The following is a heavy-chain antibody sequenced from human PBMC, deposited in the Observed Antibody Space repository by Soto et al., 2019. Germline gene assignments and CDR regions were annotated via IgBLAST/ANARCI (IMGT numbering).Heavy chain of an antibody. CDR2: IYYSGCT. CDR3: ARGEWLGERRFDP. CDR1: GGSISSGGYY. V-gene: IGHV4-31*03. Sequence: QVQLQESGPGLVKPSQTLSLTCTVSGGSISSGGYYWSWIRQHPGKGLAWIGYIYYSGCTYYNPSLKGRVTISVDTSKNQCSRRLSSVTAADTAVYYCARGEWLGERRFDPWGQGTLVTVSS. D-gene: IGHD3-16*01. J-gene: IGHJ5*02.